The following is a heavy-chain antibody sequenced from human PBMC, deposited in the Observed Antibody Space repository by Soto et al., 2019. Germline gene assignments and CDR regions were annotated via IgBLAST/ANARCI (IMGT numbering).Heavy chain of an antibody. J-gene: IGHJ6*02. CDR2: VDSTGGT. D-gene: IGHD1-1*01. CDR1: SGPSSSHN. CDR3: VRQGIGNLHGLVDV. V-gene: IGHV4-59*08. Sequence: QVQLQQSGPGLVKPSETLSLTCSVSSGPSSSHNWGWIRQPPGRGLEWIGYVDSTGGTSYNPSLRSRVTISAATSTNHISLTLTSATAADTAVYYCVRQGIGNLHGLVDVWGQGTTVRVSS.